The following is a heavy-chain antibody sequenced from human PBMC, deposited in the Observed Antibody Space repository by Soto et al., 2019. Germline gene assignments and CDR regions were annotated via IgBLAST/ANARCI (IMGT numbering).Heavy chain of an antibody. J-gene: IGHJ4*02. V-gene: IGHV4-30-2*01. D-gene: IGHD3-16*02. CDR1: GGSVTSGGHS. Sequence: SETLSLTCVVSGGSVTSGGHSWSWIRQAPGKGLEWVGYIYQSKSAYYNPSLRSRVAISVDRSNNQVSLRMTSVTAADTAIYYCARGDTRLGELSHDYWGQGTLVTVSS. CDR2: IYQSKSA. CDR3: ARGDTRLGELSHDY.